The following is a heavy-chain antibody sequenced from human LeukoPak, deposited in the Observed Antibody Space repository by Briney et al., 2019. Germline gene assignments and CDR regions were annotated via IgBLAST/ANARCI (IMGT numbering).Heavy chain of an antibody. CDR3: VKHSGGVYGNSDY. CDR1: GFTFSSYA. CDR2: VGRSGADT. V-gene: IGHV3-23*01. D-gene: IGHD1-1*01. J-gene: IGHJ4*02. Sequence: PGGSLILSCVASGFTFSSYAVSWFRQAPGKGLEWVSTVGRSGADTYYADSVRGRFTISKDSSKNTLQMNSLSAEDTAIYFCVKHSGGVYGNSDYWGQGILVTVSS.